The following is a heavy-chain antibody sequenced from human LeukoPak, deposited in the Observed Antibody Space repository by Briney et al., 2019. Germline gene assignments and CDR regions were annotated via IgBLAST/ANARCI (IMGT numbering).Heavy chain of an antibody. CDR1: GGSISSYY. CDR2: IYSSGST. Sequence: SETLSLTCSVSGGSISSYYWSWIRQPAGKGLEWIGRIYSSGSTNYNPSLKTRVTMSLDTSKNQFSLNLTTVTAADTAVYYCARTSARGAQFDYWGQGTLVTISS. J-gene: IGHJ4*02. D-gene: IGHD3-10*01. CDR3: ARTSARGAQFDY. V-gene: IGHV4-4*07.